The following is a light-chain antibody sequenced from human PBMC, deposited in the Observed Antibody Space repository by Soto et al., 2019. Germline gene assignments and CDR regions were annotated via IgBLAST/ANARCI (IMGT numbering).Light chain of an antibody. Sequence: QSALTQPASVSGSPGQSITISCTGTSSDVGGYDYVSWYQHHPGKATKLMIFDVSHRPSGVSDRFSGSKSGNTASLTISGLQAEDEADYYCSSYTSTNIPIFGGGTQLTVL. CDR1: SSDVGGYDY. V-gene: IGLV2-14*03. CDR3: SSYTSTNIPI. CDR2: DVS. J-gene: IGLJ7*01.